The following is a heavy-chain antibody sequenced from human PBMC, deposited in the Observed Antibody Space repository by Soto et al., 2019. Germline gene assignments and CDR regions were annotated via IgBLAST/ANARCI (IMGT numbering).Heavy chain of an antibody. J-gene: IGHJ6*03. CDR2: INPNSGET. V-gene: IGHV1-2*04. CDR1: GYTFTGYY. CDR3: ARGGGLNSYYYIDV. Sequence: QVQLVQSGAEVKKPGASVKVSCKASGYTFTGYYMHWMRQAPGQGLEWMGWINPNSGETDYAQNLQGWVTMTRDMSASTAYMELSRLKSNDTAVYYCARGGGLNSYYYIDVWGKGTTVTVSS.